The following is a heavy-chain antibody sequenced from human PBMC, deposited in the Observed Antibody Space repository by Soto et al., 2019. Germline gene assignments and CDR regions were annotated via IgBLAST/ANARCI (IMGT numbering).Heavy chain of an antibody. J-gene: IGHJ6*02. CDR3: ARDPHGGGMGV. D-gene: IGHD2-15*01. V-gene: IGHV6-1*01. CDR2: TYYRSKWNN. Sequence: SPSRGLEWLGSTYYRSKWNNDYAVSVRSRITINPDTSKNQFSLQLNSVTPEDTAVYYCARDPHGGGMGVWGQGTTVTVSS.